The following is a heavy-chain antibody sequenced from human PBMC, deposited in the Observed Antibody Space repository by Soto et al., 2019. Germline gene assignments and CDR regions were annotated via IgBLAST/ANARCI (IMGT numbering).Heavy chain of an antibody. CDR3: ARQVEMATILRYYGMDV. CDR1: GGTFSSYA. D-gene: IGHD5-12*01. V-gene: IGHV1-69*12. Sequence: QVQLVQSGAEVKKPGSSVKVSCKASGGTFSSYAISWVRQAPGQGLEWMGGIIPIFGTANYAQKFQGRVTITADESTSTAYMELSSLRSEDTAAYYCARQVEMATILRYYGMDVWGQGTTVTVSS. J-gene: IGHJ6*02. CDR2: IIPIFGTA.